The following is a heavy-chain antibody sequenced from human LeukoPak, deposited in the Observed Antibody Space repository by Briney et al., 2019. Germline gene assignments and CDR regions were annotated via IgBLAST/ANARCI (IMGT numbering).Heavy chain of an antibody. Sequence: SETLSLTCTVSGGSISSYYWSWIRQPPGKGLEWIGYIYYSGSTNYNPSLKSRVTISVDTSKNQFSLKLSSVTAADTAVYYCARDILMITFGGVIVRNWFDPWGQGTPVTVSS. CDR1: GGSISSYY. CDR3: ARDILMITFGGVIVRNWFDP. V-gene: IGHV4-59*12. J-gene: IGHJ5*02. CDR2: IYYSGST. D-gene: IGHD3-16*02.